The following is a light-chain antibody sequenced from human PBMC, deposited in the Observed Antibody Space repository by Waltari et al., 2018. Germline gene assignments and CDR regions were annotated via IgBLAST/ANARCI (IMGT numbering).Light chain of an antibody. CDR3: QSYDISLSAWV. CDR2: GNN. Sequence: QSVLTQPPSVSGAPGQRVTIPCTGSNSNIGAGYDGHWYQQFPGTAPKLLIFGNNNRPSGVPDRFSVSKSGTSASLAITGLQAEDEADYYCQSYDISLSAWVFGGGTKLAVL. V-gene: IGLV1-40*01. J-gene: IGLJ3*02. CDR1: NSNIGAGYD.